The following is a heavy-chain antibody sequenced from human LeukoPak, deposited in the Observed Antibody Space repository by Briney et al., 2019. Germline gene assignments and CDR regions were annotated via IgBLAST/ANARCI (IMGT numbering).Heavy chain of an antibody. CDR1: GFTFGSYG. CDR3: AIMPAYYHGSGYWVQ. V-gene: IGHV3-23*01. J-gene: IGHJ1*01. D-gene: IGHD3-22*01. Sequence: GGSLRLSCAASGFTFGSYGMSWVRQAPGKGLEWVSFITPNADRTSYADSVEGRFTISRDNPRNTLYMQMNSLRDEDTALYYCAIMPAYYHGSGYWVQWGQGTLVTVSS. CDR2: ITPNADRT.